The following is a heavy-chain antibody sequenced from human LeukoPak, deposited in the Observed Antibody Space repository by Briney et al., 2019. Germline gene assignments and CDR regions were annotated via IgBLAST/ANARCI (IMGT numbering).Heavy chain of an antibody. J-gene: IGHJ4*02. CDR1: GFTFSSYW. CDR3: AKDSGDYAGCFDY. D-gene: IGHD4-17*01. V-gene: IGHV3-74*01. CDR2: INSDGSST. Sequence: PGGSLRLSCAASGFTFSSYWMHWVRQAPGKGLVWVSRINSDGSSTSYADSVKGRFTISRDNAKNTLYLQMNSLRAEDTAVYYCAKDSGDYAGCFDYWGQGTLVTVSS.